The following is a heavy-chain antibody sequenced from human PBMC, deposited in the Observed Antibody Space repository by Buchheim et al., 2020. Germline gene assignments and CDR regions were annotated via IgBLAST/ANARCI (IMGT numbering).Heavy chain of an antibody. D-gene: IGHD2-2*01. CDR3: AKDFCSSTSCYDPLFGW. V-gene: IGHV3-23*01. Sequence: EVQLLESGGGLVQPGGSLRLSCAASGFTFRSYAMSWVRQAPGKGLQWVSAISGSGGDTYYGDSVKGRFTVSRDNSKNTLYLQMNSLRAEDTAVYYCAKDFCSSTSCYDPLFGWWGQGTL. CDR2: ISGSGGDT. CDR1: GFTFRSYA. J-gene: IGHJ4*02.